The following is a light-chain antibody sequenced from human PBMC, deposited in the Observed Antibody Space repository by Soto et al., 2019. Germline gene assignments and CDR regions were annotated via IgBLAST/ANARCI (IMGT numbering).Light chain of an antibody. CDR2: DAS. J-gene: IGKJ4*01. CDR1: QSVSSY. V-gene: IGKV3-11*01. CDR3: QQRSNWPPT. Sequence: EIVLTQSPATLSLSPGERATLPCRASQSVSSYLAWYQQKPGQAPRLLIYDASNRATGIPARFSGSGSGTDFTLTISSLEPADFAVYYCQQRSNWPPTFGGGTKVEIK.